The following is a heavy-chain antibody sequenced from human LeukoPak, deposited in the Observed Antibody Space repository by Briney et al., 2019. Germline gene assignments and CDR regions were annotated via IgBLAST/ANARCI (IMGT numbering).Heavy chain of an antibody. CDR2: IYPDDSDT. Sequence: GESLKTSCKGSGYTFSSYWIGWVRQMPGKGLEWMGIIYPDDSDTRYSPSFQGQVTISADKSISTAYLQWSSLKASDTAMYYCARLAYCSNDVCYSNYYYSMDVWGQGTLVTVS. D-gene: IGHD2-8*01. J-gene: IGHJ6*03. V-gene: IGHV5-51*01. CDR3: ARLAYCSNDVCYSNYYYSMDV. CDR1: GYTFSSYW.